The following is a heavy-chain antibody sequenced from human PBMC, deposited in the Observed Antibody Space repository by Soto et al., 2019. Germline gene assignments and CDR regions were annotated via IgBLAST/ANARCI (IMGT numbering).Heavy chain of an antibody. V-gene: IGHV4-34*01. CDR2: INHSGST. J-gene: IGHJ4*02. Sequence: QVQLQQWGAGLLKPSETLSLTCAVYGGSFSGYYWSWIRQPPGKGLEWIGEINHSGSTNYNPSLTSRVTISVDTSKNQFSLKLSSVTAADTAVYYCARGRYYYDSSGYLKPYYFDYWVQGTLVTVSS. D-gene: IGHD3-22*01. CDR1: GGSFSGYY. CDR3: ARGRYYYDSSGYLKPYYFDY.